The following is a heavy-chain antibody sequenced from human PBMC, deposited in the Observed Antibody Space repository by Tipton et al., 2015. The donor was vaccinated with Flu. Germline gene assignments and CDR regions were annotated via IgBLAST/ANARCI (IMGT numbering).Heavy chain of an antibody. CDR3: ARGSGSGTYVIFDY. CDR1: GFTFSSYA. Sequence: SLRLSCAASGFTFSSYAMSWVRQAPGKGLEWVAGISGSGVISFHADSVQGRCTISRDNSKNTLYLQMFSLRVEDTALYYCARGSGSGTYVIFDYWGQGTLVSVSS. CDR2: ISGSGVIS. J-gene: IGHJ4*02. D-gene: IGHD3-10*01. V-gene: IGHV3-23*01.